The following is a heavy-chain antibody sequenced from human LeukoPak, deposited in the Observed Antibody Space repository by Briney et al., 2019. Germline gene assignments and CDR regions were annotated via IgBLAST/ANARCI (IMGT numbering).Heavy chain of an antibody. D-gene: IGHD5-18*01. CDR3: ARARQSSYGPPTDAFDI. Sequence: ASVKVSCKASGYTFTSYGISWVRQAPGQGLEWMGWISAYNGDTNYAQKLQGRVTMTTDTSTSTAYMELRSLRSDDTAVYYCARARQSSYGPPTDAFDIWSQGTMVTVSS. V-gene: IGHV1-18*01. CDR1: GYTFTSYG. CDR2: ISAYNGDT. J-gene: IGHJ3*02.